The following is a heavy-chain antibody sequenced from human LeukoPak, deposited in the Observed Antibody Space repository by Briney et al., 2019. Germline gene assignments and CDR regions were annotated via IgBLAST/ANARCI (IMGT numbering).Heavy chain of an antibody. V-gene: IGHV3-23*01. D-gene: IGHD2-15*01. Sequence: GGSLRLSCAASGFTFSSYDMSWVRQAPGKGLEWVSGISGSGGRKYYADSVKGRFTISRDNSRNTLYLQMNSLRAEDTAIYYCAKVGVVVVADNWFDPWGQGTLVTVSS. CDR3: AKVGVVVVADNWFDP. CDR2: ISGSGGRK. J-gene: IGHJ5*02. CDR1: GFTFSSYD.